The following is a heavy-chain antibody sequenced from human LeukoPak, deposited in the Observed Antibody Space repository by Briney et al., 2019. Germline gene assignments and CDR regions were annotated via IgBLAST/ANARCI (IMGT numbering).Heavy chain of an antibody. V-gene: IGHV3-23*01. CDR1: GFTFSSYA. CDR3: AIDPNWGIHY. J-gene: IGHJ4*02. CDR2: ISGSGGST. D-gene: IGHD7-27*01. Sequence: GGSLRLSCAASGFTFSSYAMSWVRQTPGKGLEWVSAISGSGGSTYYADSVKGRFTISRDNSKNTLYLQMNSLRVEDTAIYYCAIDPNWGIHYWGQGVLVTVSS.